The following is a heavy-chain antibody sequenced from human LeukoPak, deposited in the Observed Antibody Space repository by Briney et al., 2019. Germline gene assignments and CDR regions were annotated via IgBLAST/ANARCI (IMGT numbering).Heavy chain of an antibody. D-gene: IGHD6-25*01. CDR2: IYNSGST. Sequence: SGTLSLTCAVSGGSISSSYYWSWIRQPPGKGLECIGYIYNSGSTNYIPSPKSRVSISVDTSKNQFSLKLSSVTAAGTAVYYCARSAIDAFDIWGQGTMVTVSS. CDR3: ARSAIDAFDI. V-gene: IGHV4-59*08. CDR1: GGSISSSYY. J-gene: IGHJ3*02.